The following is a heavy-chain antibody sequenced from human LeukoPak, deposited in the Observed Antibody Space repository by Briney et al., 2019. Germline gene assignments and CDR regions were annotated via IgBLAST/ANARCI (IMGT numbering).Heavy chain of an antibody. CDR2: IWYDGSNK. J-gene: IGHJ3*02. CDR1: GFTFSRFW. V-gene: IGHV3-33*07. D-gene: IGHD3-10*01. Sequence: GGSLRLSCAASGFTFSRFWMNWVRQAPGKGLEWVAVIWYDGSNKYYVDSVKGRFTISRDNSKNTLYLQMNSLRAEDTAVYYCARGAYGSGTYHDFDIWGQGTMVTVSS. CDR3: ARGAYGSGTYHDFDI.